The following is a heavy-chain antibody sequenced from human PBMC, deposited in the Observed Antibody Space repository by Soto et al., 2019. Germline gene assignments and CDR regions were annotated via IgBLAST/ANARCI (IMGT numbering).Heavy chain of an antibody. CDR3: GRDVQNDGNYYIDA. CDR1: GFPFSGYW. Sequence: EVQLVESGGGLVQPGGSLGPSCAPSGFPFSGYWMHWVRQAPGKGLVWVSRINSDGSRINYADSVKGRFTISRDNAENTLYLQMNSLTDEDTAVYYCGRDVQNDGNYYIDARGKGTTVTVSS. V-gene: IGHV3-74*01. J-gene: IGHJ6*03. CDR2: INSDGSRI.